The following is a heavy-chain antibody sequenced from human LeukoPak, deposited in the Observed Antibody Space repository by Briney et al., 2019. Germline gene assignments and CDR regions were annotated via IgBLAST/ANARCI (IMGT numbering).Heavy chain of an antibody. CDR1: GGSISSYY. D-gene: IGHD4-4*01. CDR2: IYYSGST. CDR3: ARVTNAFDI. Sequence: SETLSLTRTVSGGSISSYYWSWIRQPPGKGLEWIGYIYYSGSTNYNPSLKSRVTISVDTSKNQFSLKLSSVTAADTAVYYCARVTNAFDIWGQGTMVTVSS. V-gene: IGHV4-59*08. J-gene: IGHJ3*02.